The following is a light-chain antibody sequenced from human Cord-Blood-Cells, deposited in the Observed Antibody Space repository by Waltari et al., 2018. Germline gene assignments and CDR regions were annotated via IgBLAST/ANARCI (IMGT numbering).Light chain of an antibody. CDR1: SSDVGGYNY. J-gene: IGLJ2*01. Sequence: QSALTQPASVSGSPGQSITISCTGTSSDVGGYNYVSWYQQHPGKAPKLIIYDVSNRPSVFSNRFSGSESGNTASLTISGLQAEDQADYYCSSYTSSSVVFGGGTKLTVL. CDR3: SSYTSSSVV. CDR2: DVS. V-gene: IGLV2-14*01.